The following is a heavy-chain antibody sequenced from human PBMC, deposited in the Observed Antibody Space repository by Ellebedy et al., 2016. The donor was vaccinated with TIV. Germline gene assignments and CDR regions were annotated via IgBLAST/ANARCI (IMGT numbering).Heavy chain of an antibody. J-gene: IGHJ4*02. CDR2: IDPRGGRI. CDR3: ARADEGDPLDY. CDR1: GYSFGSYY. D-gene: IGHD3-10*01. Sequence: AASVKVSCKASGYSFGSYYLHWVRQAPGQGLEWMGIIDPRGGRIDYAQKFKDRVIMGRDKSTNTVYMELSSLRSEDTAIYYCARADEGDPLDYWGQGTLVTVSS. V-gene: IGHV1-46*01.